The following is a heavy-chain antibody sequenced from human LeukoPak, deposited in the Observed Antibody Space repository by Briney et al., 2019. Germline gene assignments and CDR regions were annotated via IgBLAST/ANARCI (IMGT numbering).Heavy chain of an antibody. CDR1: GFIFSDYG. CDR3: ARTPYYYGMDV. D-gene: IGHD3-10*01. Sequence: GRSLRLSCAASGFIFSDYGMHWVRQAPGKGLEWVAVIWNNGNNRYADSVRGRFTISRDDSKNTLYLQMDSLRAEDTAVYYCARTPYYYGMDVWGQGTTVTVSS. CDR2: IWNNGNNR. J-gene: IGHJ6*02. V-gene: IGHV3-33*01.